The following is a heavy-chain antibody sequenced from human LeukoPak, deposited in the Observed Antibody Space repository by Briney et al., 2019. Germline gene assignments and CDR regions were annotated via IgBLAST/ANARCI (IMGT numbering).Heavy chain of an antibody. J-gene: IGHJ6*02. CDR1: GGSISSYY. CDR3: ARQDYDFWSGYSGYYYGMDV. V-gene: IGHV4-59*08. CDR2: IYYSGST. D-gene: IGHD3-3*01. Sequence: PSEALSLTCTGSGGSISSYYWSWIRHPPGKGLEWIGYIYYSGSTNYNPSLKSRVTISVDTSKNQFSLKLSSVTAADTAVYYCARQDYDFWSGYSGYYYGMDVWGQGTTVTVSS.